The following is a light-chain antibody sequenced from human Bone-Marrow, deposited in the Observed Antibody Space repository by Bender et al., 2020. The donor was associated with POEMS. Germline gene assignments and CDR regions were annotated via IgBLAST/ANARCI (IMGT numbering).Light chain of an antibody. CDR3: CSFAGNNPYVL. V-gene: IGLV2-8*01. J-gene: IGLJ3*02. CDR2: EVS. CDR1: SSDVGGYNY. Sequence: QSALTQPPSASGSPGQSVTISCTGTSSDVGGYNYVSWYQHHPGTAPKLMIFEVSKRPSGVPDRFSGSKSGNTASLTVSGLQPEDEADYYCCSFAGNNPYVLFGGGTKLTVL.